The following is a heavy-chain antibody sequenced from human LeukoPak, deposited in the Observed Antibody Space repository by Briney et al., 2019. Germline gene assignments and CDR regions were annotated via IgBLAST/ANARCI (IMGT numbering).Heavy chain of an antibody. CDR2: IWYDGSNK. CDR3: AKDQSGSSYYFDY. J-gene: IGHJ4*02. CDR1: GFTFSSYG. D-gene: IGHD1-26*01. Sequence: GGSLRLSCAASGFTFSSYGMHWVRQAPGKGLEWVACIWYDGSNKYYADSVKGRFTISRDNSKNTLYLQMNSLRAEDTAVYYCAKDQSGSSYYFDYWGQGTLVTVSS. V-gene: IGHV3-30*02.